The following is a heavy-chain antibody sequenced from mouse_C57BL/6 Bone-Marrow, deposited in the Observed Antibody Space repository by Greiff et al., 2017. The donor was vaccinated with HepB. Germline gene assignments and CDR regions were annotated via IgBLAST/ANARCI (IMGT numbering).Heavy chain of an antibody. D-gene: IGHD4-1*01. J-gene: IGHJ3*01. CDR1: GYSITSGYY. Sequence: EVHLVESGPGLVKPSQSLSLTCSVTGYSITSGYYWNWIRQFPGNKLEWMGYISYDGSNNYNPSLKNRISITRDTSKNQFFLKLNSVTTEDTATYYCARGLTGPFAYWGQGTLVTVSA. CDR3: ARGLTGPFAY. V-gene: IGHV3-6*01. CDR2: ISYDGSN.